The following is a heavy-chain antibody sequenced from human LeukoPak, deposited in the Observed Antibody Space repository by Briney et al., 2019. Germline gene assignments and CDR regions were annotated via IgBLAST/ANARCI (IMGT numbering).Heavy chain of an antibody. CDR3: ARFAYCGGHCWYYFDY. V-gene: IGHV4-39*07. CDR1: GGSISSSSVY. CDR2: ISYSGSTT. Sequence: SKTLSLTCTVSGGSISSSSVYWGWIRQPPGKGLEWIATISYSGSTTSYNPSLKSRVTISVDTSKNQFSLKLSSVTAADTAVYYCARFAYCGGHCWYYFDYWGQGSLVTVSS. D-gene: IGHD2-21*02. J-gene: IGHJ4*02.